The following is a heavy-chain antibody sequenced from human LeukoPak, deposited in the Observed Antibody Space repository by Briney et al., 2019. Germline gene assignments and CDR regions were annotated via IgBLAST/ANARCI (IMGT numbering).Heavy chain of an antibody. CDR2: INPSGGST. D-gene: IGHD1-14*01. CDR3: ARSSGRSPNRDYMDG. CDR1: GYTFTSYY. V-gene: IGHV1-46*01. J-gene: IGHJ6*03. Sequence: ASVRVSCKAPGYTFTSYYMHWVRQAPGQGLEWMGIINPSGGSTSYAQKFQGRVTMTRDMSTSTVYMELSSLRSEDTAVYYCARSSGRSPNRDYMDGWGKGTTVTISS.